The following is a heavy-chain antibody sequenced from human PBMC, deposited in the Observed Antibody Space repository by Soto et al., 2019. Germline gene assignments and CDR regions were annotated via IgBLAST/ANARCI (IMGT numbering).Heavy chain of an antibody. D-gene: IGHD6-13*01. Sequence: GGSLRLSCAASGFTVSVNYMSWVRQAPRKGLEWVSVIYSGGTRYHADSVKGRFTISRDSSKNTLYLQMNNLRAEDTAVYYCAKDLVRIAAAGTFGYWGQGTLVTVS. CDR1: GFTVSVNY. CDR3: AKDLVRIAAAGTFGY. J-gene: IGHJ4*02. V-gene: IGHV3-66*01. CDR2: IYSGGTR.